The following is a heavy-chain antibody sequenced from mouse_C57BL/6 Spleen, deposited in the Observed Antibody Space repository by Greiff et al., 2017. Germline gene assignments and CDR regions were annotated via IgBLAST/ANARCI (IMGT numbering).Heavy chain of an antibody. CDR1: GFTFSSYA. V-gene: IGHV5-4*01. J-gene: IGHJ2*01. D-gene: IGHD2-3*01. CDR2: ISDGGSYT. Sequence: EVKLMESGGGLVKPGGSLKLSCAASGFTFSSYAMSWVRQTPEKRLEWVATISDGGSYTYYPDNVKGRFTISRDNAKNNLYLQMSHLKSEDTAMYYCAREGGYYSYYFDYWGQGTTLTVSS. CDR3: AREGGYYSYYFDY.